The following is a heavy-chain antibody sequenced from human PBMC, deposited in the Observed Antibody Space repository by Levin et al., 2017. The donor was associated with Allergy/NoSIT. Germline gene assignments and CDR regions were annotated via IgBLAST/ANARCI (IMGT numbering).Heavy chain of an antibody. V-gene: IGHV4-39*01. CDR2: LYYSGST. J-gene: IGHJ4*02. CDR1: GGSISSSSYY. D-gene: IGHD2-21*02. CDR3: ANSYCGGDGYSFGY. Sequence: SETLSLTCTVSGGSISSSSYYWGWIRQPPGKGLEWIGNLYYSGSTYYNPSLRSRVTISVDTSKNQFSLRLSSVTAADTAVYYCANSYCGGDGYSFGYWGQGTLVTVSS.